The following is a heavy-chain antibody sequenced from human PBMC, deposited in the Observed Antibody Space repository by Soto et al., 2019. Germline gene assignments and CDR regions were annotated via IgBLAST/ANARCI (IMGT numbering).Heavy chain of an antibody. J-gene: IGHJ6*03. CDR1: GFTFSSYG. V-gene: IGHV3-33*01. D-gene: IGHD6-13*01. CDR2: IWYDGSNK. CDR3: ARASEDSSSSGDYYYKDV. Sequence: QVQLVESGGGVVQPGRSLRLSCAASGFTFSSYGMHWVRQAPGKGLEWVAVIWYDGSNKYYADSVKGRFTISRDNSKNTLYLQMNSLRAEDTAVYYCARASEDSSSSGDYYYKDVWGKGTTVTVSS.